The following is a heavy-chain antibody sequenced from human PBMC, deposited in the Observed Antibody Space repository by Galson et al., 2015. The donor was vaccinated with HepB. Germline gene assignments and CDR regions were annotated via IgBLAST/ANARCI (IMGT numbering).Heavy chain of an antibody. CDR1: GYTFTSYA. Sequence: SVKVSCKASGYTFTSYAMHWVRQAPGQRLEWMGWINAGNGNTKYSQKFQGRVTITRDTSASTAYMELSSLRSEDTAVYYCAREWDEVAGTPFDYWGQGTLVTVSS. J-gene: IGHJ4*02. V-gene: IGHV1-3*01. D-gene: IGHD6-19*01. CDR3: AREWDEVAGTPFDY. CDR2: INAGNGNT.